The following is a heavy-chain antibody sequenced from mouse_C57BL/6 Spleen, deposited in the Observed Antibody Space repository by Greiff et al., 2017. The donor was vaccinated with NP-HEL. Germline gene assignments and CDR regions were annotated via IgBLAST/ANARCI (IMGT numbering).Heavy chain of an antibody. V-gene: IGHV5-6*01. CDR3: ARLRDGLDY. D-gene: IGHD1-2*01. CDR2: ISSGGSYT. J-gene: IGHJ2*01. CDR1: GFTFSSYG. Sequence: EVKLMESGGDLVKPGGSLKLSCAASGFTFSSYGMSWVRQTPDKRLEWVATISSGGSYTYYPDSVKGRFTISRDNAKNTLYLQMSSLKSEDTAMYYCARLRDGLDYWGQGTTLTVSS.